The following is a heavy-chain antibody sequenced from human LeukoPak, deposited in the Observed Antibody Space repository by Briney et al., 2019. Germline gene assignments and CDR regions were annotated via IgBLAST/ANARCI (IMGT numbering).Heavy chain of an antibody. Sequence: PGGALGLSCAAPGFTFSSYALSWGRPAPGKGVGGVSAISGSGGSTYYADSVKGRFTISRDNSKNTLYLQMNSLRAEDTAVYYCAKDPVPSGPDAFDIWGQGTMVTVSS. CDR2: ISGSGGST. CDR3: AKDPVPSGPDAFDI. CDR1: GFTFSSYA. D-gene: IGHD5-12*01. V-gene: IGHV3-23*01. J-gene: IGHJ3*02.